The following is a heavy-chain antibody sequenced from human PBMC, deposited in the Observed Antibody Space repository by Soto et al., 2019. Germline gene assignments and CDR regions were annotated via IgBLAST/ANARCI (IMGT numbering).Heavy chain of an antibody. V-gene: IGHV5-51*01. CDR3: ARLGLLESIPDYMDV. CDR2: IYPGDSDT. CDR1: GYSFTSYW. D-gene: IGHD3-3*01. J-gene: IGHJ6*03. Sequence: PGESLKISCKGSGYSFTSYWIGWVRQMPGKGLEWMGIIYPGDSDTRYSPSFQGQVTVSADKSISTAYLQWSSLKASDTAMYYCARLGLLESIPDYMDVWGKGTTVTVPS.